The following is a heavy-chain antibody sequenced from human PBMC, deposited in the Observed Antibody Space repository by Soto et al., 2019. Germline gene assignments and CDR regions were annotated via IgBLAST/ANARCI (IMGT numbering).Heavy chain of an antibody. Sequence: PGGSLRLSCAASGFTFSTYNMNWVRQAPGKGLEWVSYISDSSSTIHYADSVKGRFTISRDNSKNTLYLQMNSLRAEDTAVYYCARALNYDDSSAFSIWFDSWGQGTLVPVSS. CDR1: GFTFSTYN. J-gene: IGHJ5*01. D-gene: IGHD3-22*01. CDR3: ARALNYDDSSAFSIWFDS. V-gene: IGHV3-48*01. CDR2: ISDSSSTI.